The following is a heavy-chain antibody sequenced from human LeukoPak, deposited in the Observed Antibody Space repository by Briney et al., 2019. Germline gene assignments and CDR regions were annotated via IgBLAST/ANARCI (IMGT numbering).Heavy chain of an antibody. V-gene: IGHV6-1*01. CDR2: TYYRSKWYN. D-gene: IGHD6-13*01. J-gene: IGHJ5*02. CDR1: GDSVSSNSVT. Sequence: SQTLSLTCAISGDSVSSNSVTWNWIRQSPSRGLEWLGRTYYRSKWYNDYAVSVKSRITINPDTSKNQFSLQLNSVTPEDTAVYYCARDLGLAAAGFSHWFDPWGQGTLVTVSS. CDR3: ARDLGLAAAGFSHWFDP.